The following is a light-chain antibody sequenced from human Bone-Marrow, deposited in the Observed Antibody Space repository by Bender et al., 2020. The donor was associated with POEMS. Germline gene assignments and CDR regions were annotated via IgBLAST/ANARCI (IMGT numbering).Light chain of an antibody. Sequence: QSALTQPASVSGSPGQSITISCIGTSNDIGIYNQVSWYQQHPDKAPKLILYEGSRRPSGVSGRFSGFKSGNTASLTISGLQPEDAADYFCCSYAGRTNLFGGGTKLTVL. J-gene: IGLJ2*01. V-gene: IGLV2-23*01. CDR2: EGS. CDR3: CSYAGRTNL. CDR1: SNDIGIYNQ.